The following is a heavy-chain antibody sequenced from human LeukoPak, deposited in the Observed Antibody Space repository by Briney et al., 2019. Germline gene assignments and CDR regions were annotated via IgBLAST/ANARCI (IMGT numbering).Heavy chain of an antibody. D-gene: IGHD3-10*01. V-gene: IGHV4-39*01. J-gene: IGHJ4*02. CDR3: ASGYYTSRSSNFDY. CDR2: IYYTGST. Sequence: KPSETLSLTCTVSGGSISSSSYYWGWIRQPPGKGLEWIGSIYYTGSTYYNPSLRSRITISIDTSKNQFSLKLSSVTAADTAVYYCASGYYTSRSSNFDYWGQRTLVTVSS. CDR1: GGSISSSSYY.